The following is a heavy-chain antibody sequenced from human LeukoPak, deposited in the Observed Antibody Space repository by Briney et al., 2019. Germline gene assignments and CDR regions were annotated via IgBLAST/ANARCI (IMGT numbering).Heavy chain of an antibody. D-gene: IGHD6-13*01. Sequence: GGSLRLSCAASGFTFSSYAMSWVRQAPGKGLEWVSAISGSGGSTYYADSVKGRFTISRDNSKNTLYLQMDSLRAEDTAVYYCAKSQIAAAAPGRGYWGQGTLVTVSS. J-gene: IGHJ4*02. CDR1: GFTFSSYA. V-gene: IGHV3-23*01. CDR3: AKSQIAAAAPGRGY. CDR2: ISGSGGST.